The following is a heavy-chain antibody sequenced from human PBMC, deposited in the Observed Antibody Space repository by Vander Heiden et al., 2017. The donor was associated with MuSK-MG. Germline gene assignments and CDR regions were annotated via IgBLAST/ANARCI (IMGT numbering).Heavy chain of an antibody. J-gene: IGHJ3*02. CDR1: GGSISSSSYY. D-gene: IGHD3-22*01. CDR2: IYYSGST. Sequence: QLQLQESCPGLVKPSETLSLTCTVSGGSISSSSYYWGWIRQPPGKGLEWIGSIYYSGSTYYNPSLKSRVTISVDTSKNQFSLKLSSVTAADTAVYYCARRDYYDSSGYYGNAFDIWGQGTMVTVSS. V-gene: IGHV4-39*01. CDR3: ARRDYYDSSGYYGNAFDI.